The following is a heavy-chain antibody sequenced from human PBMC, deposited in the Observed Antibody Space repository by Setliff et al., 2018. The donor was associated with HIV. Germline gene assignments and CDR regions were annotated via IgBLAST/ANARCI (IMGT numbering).Heavy chain of an antibody. D-gene: IGHD3-10*01. Sequence: SETLSLTCTVSGDSISSRSYYWSWIRQPAGKGLEWIGRLHLSGDTNYNPSLKSRVTMSIDTSKNQFSLKLSSATAADTAVYYCARDGPLEGSYRYYYYYMDVWGKGTTVTVSS. V-gene: IGHV4-61*02. CDR3: ARDGPLEGSYRYYYYYMDV. J-gene: IGHJ6*03. CDR2: LHLSGDT. CDR1: GDSISSRSYY.